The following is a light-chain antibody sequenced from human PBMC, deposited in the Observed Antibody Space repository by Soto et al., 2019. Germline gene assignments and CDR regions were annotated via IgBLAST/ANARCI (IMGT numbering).Light chain of an antibody. J-gene: IGLJ2*01. CDR1: SSDVGTYNY. V-gene: IGLV2-14*01. Sequence: QSVLTQPASVSGSPGQSITISCTGTSSDVGTYNYVSWYQHHPGKAPKLIIYEVSNRPSGVSNRFSGSKSGDTASLTISGLQAEDEADYYCSSYTSSSTLVFGGGTKVTVL. CDR2: EVS. CDR3: SSYTSSSTLV.